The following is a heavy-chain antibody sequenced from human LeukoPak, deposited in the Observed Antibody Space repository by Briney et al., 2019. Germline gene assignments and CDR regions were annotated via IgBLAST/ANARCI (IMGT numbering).Heavy chain of an antibody. CDR3: AKGSSGSYGNFDY. Sequence: PGGSLRLSCAASGFTFDDYAMHWVRQAPGRGLEWVSGISWNSGNIDYADSVKGRFTISRDNAKNSLYLQMNSLRAGDTALYYCAKGSSGSYGNFDYWGQGTLVTVSS. J-gene: IGHJ4*02. CDR1: GFTFDDYA. D-gene: IGHD1-26*01. V-gene: IGHV3-9*01. CDR2: ISWNSGNI.